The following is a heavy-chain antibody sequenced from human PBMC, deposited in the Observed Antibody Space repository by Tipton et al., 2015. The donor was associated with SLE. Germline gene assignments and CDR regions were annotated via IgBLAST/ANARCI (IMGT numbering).Heavy chain of an antibody. CDR2: INHSGST. D-gene: IGHD2-2*02. Sequence: TLSLTCAVYGGSFSGYYWSWLRQPPGKGLEWIGEINHSGSTNHNPSLKSRVTISVDTSKNQLSLKLSAVTAADTAVYYCAREDSSSWFYTRFDPWGQGTLVTVSS. J-gene: IGHJ5*02. CDR1: GGSFSGYY. V-gene: IGHV4-34*01. CDR3: AREDSSSWFYTRFDP.